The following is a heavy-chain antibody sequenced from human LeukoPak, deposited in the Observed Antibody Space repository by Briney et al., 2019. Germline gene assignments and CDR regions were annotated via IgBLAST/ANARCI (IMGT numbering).Heavy chain of an antibody. V-gene: IGHV5-51*01. CDR2: IYPADSRT. Sequence: GESLKISCKASGYMFITYWIGWVRQMAGKGLECMGIIYPADSRTTYSSSFQGQVTMSADKSINTAYLQWSSLQASDTAMYYCARLTIVRGLISGIDVWGQGTTVTVSS. CDR3: ARLTIVRGLISGIDV. CDR1: GYMFITYW. D-gene: IGHD3-10*01. J-gene: IGHJ6*02.